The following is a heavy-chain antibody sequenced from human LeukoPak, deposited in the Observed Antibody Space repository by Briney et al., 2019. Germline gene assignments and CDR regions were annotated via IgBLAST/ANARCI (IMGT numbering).Heavy chain of an antibody. V-gene: IGHV4-34*01. CDR1: GGSFSGYY. CDR2: INHSGST. J-gene: IGHJ4*02. CDR3: ASPPSGSSWYYFDY. Sequence: SETQSLTCAVYGGSFSGYYWSWIRQPPGTGLEWIGEINHSGSTNYNPSLKSRVTISVDTSKNQFSLKLSSVTAADTAAYYCASPPSGSSWYYFDYWGQGTLVTVSS. D-gene: IGHD6-13*01.